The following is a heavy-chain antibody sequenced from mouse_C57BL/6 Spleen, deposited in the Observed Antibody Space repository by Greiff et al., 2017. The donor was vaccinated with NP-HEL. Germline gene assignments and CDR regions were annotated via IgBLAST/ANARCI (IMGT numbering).Heavy chain of an antibody. CDR3: ARDGGTGAMDY. J-gene: IGHJ4*01. D-gene: IGHD4-1*01. CDR1: GFTFSSYA. CDR2: ISHGGSYT. V-gene: IGHV5-4*01. Sequence: EVQVVESGGGLVKPGGSLKLSCAASGFTFSSYAMSWVRQTPEKRLEWVATISHGGSYTYYPDKVKGRFTISRDNAKNNLYLQMSHLKSEDTAMYYCARDGGTGAMDYWGQGTSVTVSS.